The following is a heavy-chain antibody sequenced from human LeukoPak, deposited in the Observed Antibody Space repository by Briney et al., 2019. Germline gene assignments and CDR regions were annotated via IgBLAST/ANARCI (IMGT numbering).Heavy chain of an antibody. CDR2: IYYSGST. CDR3: ASADSSGYNYGMDV. D-gene: IGHD3-22*01. J-gene: IGHJ6*02. CDR1: GGSISSGSYY. V-gene: IGHV4-61*01. Sequence: PSETLSLTCTVSGGSISSGSYYWSWIRQPPGKGLEWIGYIYYSGSTNYNPSLKSRVTISVDTSKNQFSLKLSSVTAADTAVYYCASADSSGYNYGMDVWGQGTTVTVSS.